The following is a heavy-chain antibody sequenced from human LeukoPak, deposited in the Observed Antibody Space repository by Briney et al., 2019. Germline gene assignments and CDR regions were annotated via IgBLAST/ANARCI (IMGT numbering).Heavy chain of an antibody. V-gene: IGHV3-23*01. D-gene: IGHD2-21*02. J-gene: IGHJ4*02. CDR2: IIDVGDT. Sequence: GGSLRLSCAVSGFTLNEHAVSWVRQAPGKGLEWVSAIIDVGDTYYADSVKGRFTISRDNSKDTLFLQMHSLRPGDTAVYYCVREDTPATANYWGQGTLVTISS. CDR3: VREDTPATANY. CDR1: GFTLNEHA.